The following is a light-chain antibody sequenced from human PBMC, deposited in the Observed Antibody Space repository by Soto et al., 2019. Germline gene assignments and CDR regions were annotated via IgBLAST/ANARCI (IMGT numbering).Light chain of an antibody. CDR2: AAS. Sequence: DIQMTQSPSTLSASIGDSVTITCRASQTIIGYLNWYQQKPGKAPRLLINAASNLQSGVPSRFRGSGSETDFTLTITSLQPEDFATYYCQQSYSTPWTVGQGTKVDIK. CDR1: QTIIGY. CDR3: QQSYSTPWT. J-gene: IGKJ1*01. V-gene: IGKV1-39*01.